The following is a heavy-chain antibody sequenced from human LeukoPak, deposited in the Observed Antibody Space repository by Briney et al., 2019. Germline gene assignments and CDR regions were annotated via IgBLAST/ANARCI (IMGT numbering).Heavy chain of an antibody. J-gene: IGHJ4*02. Sequence: GGSLRLSCAVSGFTFTNDWMHWVRQAPGKGLLWVSRISGDGTTTNYADSVKGRFTISRDNAKNMLYLQMDSLRAEGTAVYYCAETWSFDYWGQGTLVTVSS. D-gene: IGHD2-15*01. CDR1: GFTFTNDW. CDR3: AETWSFDY. CDR2: ISGDGTTT. V-gene: IGHV3-74*01.